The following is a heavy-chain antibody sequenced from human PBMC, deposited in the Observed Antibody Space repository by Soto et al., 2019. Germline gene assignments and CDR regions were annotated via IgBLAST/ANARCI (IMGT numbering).Heavy chain of an antibody. CDR3: AATPRD. CDR1: GGSISSGGYY. CDR2: IYYSGST. D-gene: IGHD2-15*01. J-gene: IGHJ4*02. V-gene: IGHV4-61*08. Sequence: SETLSLTCTVSGGSISSGGYYWSWIRQHPGKGLEWIGYIYYSGSTDYSPSLKSRVTMSIDTSQNQVSLKLTSVTTADAAVYYCAATPRDWGQGTLVTVSS.